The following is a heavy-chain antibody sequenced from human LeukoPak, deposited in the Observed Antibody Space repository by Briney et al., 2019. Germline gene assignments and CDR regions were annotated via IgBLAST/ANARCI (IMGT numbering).Heavy chain of an antibody. J-gene: IGHJ3*02. CDR1: GFTFSSYW. CDR3: ARGGSSGWWAFDI. Sequence: PGGSLRLSRAASGFTFSSYWMHWVRQAPGKGLVWVSRINSDGSSTSYADSVKGRFTISRDNAKNTLYLQMNSLRAEDTAVYYCARGGSSGWWAFDIWGQGTMVTVSS. V-gene: IGHV3-74*01. CDR2: INSDGSST. D-gene: IGHD6-19*01.